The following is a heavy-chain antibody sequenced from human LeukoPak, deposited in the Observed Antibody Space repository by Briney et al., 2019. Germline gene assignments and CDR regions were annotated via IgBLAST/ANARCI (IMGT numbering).Heavy chain of an antibody. CDR1: GFTFSDYY. Sequence: GGSLRLSCAASGFTFSDYYMSWIRQAPGKGLEWVSYISSSSSYTNYADSVKGRFTISRDNAKNSLYLQMNSLRAEDTAVYYCARKQYCSSTSCHSYYYYGMDVWGQGTTVTVSS. V-gene: IGHV3-11*06. CDR2: ISSSSSYT. D-gene: IGHD2-2*01. CDR3: ARKQYCSSTSCHSYYYYGMDV. J-gene: IGHJ6*02.